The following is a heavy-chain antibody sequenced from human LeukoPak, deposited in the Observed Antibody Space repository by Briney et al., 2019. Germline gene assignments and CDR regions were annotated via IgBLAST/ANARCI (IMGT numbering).Heavy chain of an antibody. CDR3: ASTDRATGTTWGLDY. Sequence: GGSLRLSCVPSGITFSNSALNWVRQAPGKGLEWVATITKNGDKTYYADSVKGLFTISRDNSENILYLQMNSLRADDTAVYYCASTDRATGTTWGLDYWGQGTLVTVSS. V-gene: IGHV3-30*04. J-gene: IGHJ4*02. CDR1: GITFSNSA. D-gene: IGHD1-1*01. CDR2: ITKNGDKT.